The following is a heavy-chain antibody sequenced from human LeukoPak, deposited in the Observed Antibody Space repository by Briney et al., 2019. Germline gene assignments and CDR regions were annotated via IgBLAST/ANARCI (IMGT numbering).Heavy chain of an antibody. J-gene: IGHJ4*02. CDR1: GFTFSSYA. CDR3: VSPKYSSAWFFDY. V-gene: IGHV3-23*01. CDR2: ISGSGGST. Sequence: GVSLRLSCAASGFTFSSYAMSWVRQAPGRGLEWVSAISGSGGSTYYADSVKGRFTISRDNSKNTLYLQMNSLRAEDTAVYYCVSPKYSSAWFFDYWGQGPLVTVSS. D-gene: IGHD6-19*01.